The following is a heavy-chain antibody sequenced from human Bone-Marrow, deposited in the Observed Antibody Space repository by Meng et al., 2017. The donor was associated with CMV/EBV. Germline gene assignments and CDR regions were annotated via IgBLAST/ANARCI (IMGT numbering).Heavy chain of an antibody. CDR1: GGTFSSYA. D-gene: IGHD2-2*01. Sequence: SVKVSCKASGGTFSSYAISWVRQAPGQGLEWMGGIIPIFGTANYAQKFQGRATITADKSTSTAYMELSSLRSEDTAVYYCARDLLYCSSTSCYLSYYYGMDVCGQGTTVTVSS. CDR3: ARDLLYCSSTSCYLSYYYGMDV. CDR2: IIPIFGTA. V-gene: IGHV1-69*06. J-gene: IGHJ6*02.